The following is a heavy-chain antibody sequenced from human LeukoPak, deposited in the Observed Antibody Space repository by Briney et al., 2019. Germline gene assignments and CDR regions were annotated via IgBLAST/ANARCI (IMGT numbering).Heavy chain of an antibody. J-gene: IGHJ4*02. CDR3: ARVPSMASRPEMFGELYFDY. CDR1: GFTFSFYA. Sequence: PGGSLRLSCAASGFTFSFYAMSWVRQAPGKGLEWVSAITTSGGSAYYADSVKGRFTISRDNAKNSLYLQMNSLRAEDTAVYYCARVPSMASRPEMFGELYFDYWGQGTLVTVSS. CDR2: ITTSGGSA. V-gene: IGHV3-23*01. D-gene: IGHD3-10*02.